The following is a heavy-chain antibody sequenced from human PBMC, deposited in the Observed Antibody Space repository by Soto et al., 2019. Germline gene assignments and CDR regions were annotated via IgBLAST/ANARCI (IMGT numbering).Heavy chain of an antibody. CDR1: GYPVTAYY. D-gene: IGHD3-3*01. CDR2: INPATGAA. CDR3: ARGGGVGVAGSAAFDM. J-gene: IGHJ3*02. Sequence: QLHLVQSGAVVKKPGASVTVSCSASGYPVTAYYMHWVRQAPGRGLEWMGGINPATGAAKYTQTFPGRGTMTRDTSTRTGFMELGGLTSEDPAVFYWARGGGVGVAGSAAFDMWGQGTLVTVSS. V-gene: IGHV1-2*02.